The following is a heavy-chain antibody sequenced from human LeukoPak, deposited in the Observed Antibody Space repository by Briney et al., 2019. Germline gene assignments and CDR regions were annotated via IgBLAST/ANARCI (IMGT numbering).Heavy chain of an antibody. CDR1: GITLSNYG. V-gene: IGHV3-23*01. CDR2: ISGSGGGT. CDR3: TKRGVVIRVILVGFHKEAYYFDS. J-gene: IGHJ4*02. Sequence: GGSLRLSCAVSGITLSNYGMSWVRQAPGKGLEWVSGISGSGGGTTYADSVKGRFTISRDNPKNTLCLRMNTLRAEDTAVYFCTKRGVVIRVILVGFHKEAYYFDSWGQGALVTVSS. D-gene: IGHD3-22*01.